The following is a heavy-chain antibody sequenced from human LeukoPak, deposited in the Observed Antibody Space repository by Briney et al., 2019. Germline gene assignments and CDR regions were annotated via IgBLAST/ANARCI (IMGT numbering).Heavy chain of an antibody. CDR1: GGSISSGGYY. CDR3: AREGPQDDSRFDP. D-gene: IGHD3-22*01. Sequence: PSQTLSLTCTVSGGSISSGGYYWSWICQHPGKGLEWIGYIYYSGSTYYNPSLKSRVTISVDTSKNQFSLKLSSVTAADTAVYYCAREGPQDDSRFDPWGQGTLVTVSS. V-gene: IGHV4-31*03. J-gene: IGHJ5*02. CDR2: IYYSGST.